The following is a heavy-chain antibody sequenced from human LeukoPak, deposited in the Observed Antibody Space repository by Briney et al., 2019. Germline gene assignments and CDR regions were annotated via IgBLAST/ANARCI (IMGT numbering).Heavy chain of an antibody. Sequence: ASVKVSCKASGYTFINYYIDWVRQAPGQGLEWMGRMNPNSGGTKYTQKIQGRVTMTRDTSINTAYMELSRLISVAPADSPWAIRGASGLVDHWDRGPVATVSS. CDR2: MNPNSGGT. J-gene: IGHJ1*01. D-gene: IGHD6-6*01. V-gene: IGHV1-2*06. CDR3: AIRGASGLVDH. CDR1: GYTFINYY.